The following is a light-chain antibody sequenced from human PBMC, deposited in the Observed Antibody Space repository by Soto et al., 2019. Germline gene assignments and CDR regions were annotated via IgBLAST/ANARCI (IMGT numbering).Light chain of an antibody. Sequence: DIQMTQSPSTLSASVGDRVTITCRASQIINSWLAWFQQKPGKDPKLLIYKAYSLESGVPSRFSGSGSGKIFTLTFSSLQPDDFATYYCQQYDSYSWTFSQGTKVDIK. CDR2: KAY. V-gene: IGKV1-5*03. CDR3: QQYDSYSWT. J-gene: IGKJ1*01. CDR1: QIINSW.